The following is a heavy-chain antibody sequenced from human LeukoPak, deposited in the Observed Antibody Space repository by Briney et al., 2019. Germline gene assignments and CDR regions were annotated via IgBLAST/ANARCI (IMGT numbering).Heavy chain of an antibody. D-gene: IGHD3-10*01. CDR2: INPNSGGT. Sequence: GASVKVSCKASGYTFTGYYMHWVRQAPGQGLEWMGWINPNSGGTNYAQKFQGKVTMTRDTSISTAYMELSRLRSDDTAVYYCATSITMVRGVIISGDWFDPWGQGTLVTVSS. CDR1: GYTFTGYY. J-gene: IGHJ5*02. V-gene: IGHV1-2*02. CDR3: ATSITMVRGVIISGDWFDP.